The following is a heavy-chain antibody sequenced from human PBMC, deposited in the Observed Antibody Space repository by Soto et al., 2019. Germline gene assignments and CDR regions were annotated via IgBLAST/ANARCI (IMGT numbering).Heavy chain of an antibody. CDR3: ARGEQYTGRIFDY. Sequence: SHTLSLTCAITGGSVSSNSAGRIWVRQSPSRGLEWLGRTYYRSKWYYEYAVSVRGRITINPDTSKNQYSLQLNSVTPEDTAVYFCARGEQYTGRIFDYWGQGTPVT. V-gene: IGHV6-1*01. CDR2: TYYRSKWYY. J-gene: IGHJ4*01. D-gene: IGHD1-26*01. CDR1: GGSVSSNSAG.